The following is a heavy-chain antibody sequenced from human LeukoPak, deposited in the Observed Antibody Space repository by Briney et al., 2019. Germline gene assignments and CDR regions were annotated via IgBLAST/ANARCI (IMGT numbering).Heavy chain of an antibody. D-gene: IGHD4-11*01. V-gene: IGHV1-18*03. CDR3: ARDRVYDYSNPRGFDY. J-gene: IGHJ4*02. CDR2: ISGYNGKT. CDR1: GYPFTSFG. Sequence: ASVKVSCKASGYPFTSFGISWVRQAPGQGLEWMGWISGYNGKTNYAQNLQDRVTMTTDTSTSTAYMELGSLRSDDMAVYYCARDRVYDYSNPRGFDYWGQGTLVTVSS.